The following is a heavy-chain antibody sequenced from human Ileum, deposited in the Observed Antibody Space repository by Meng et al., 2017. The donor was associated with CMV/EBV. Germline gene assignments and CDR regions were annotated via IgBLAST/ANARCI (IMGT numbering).Heavy chain of an antibody. Sequence: SSSYCWGWIRQTPGKGLEWIGSIYYSGSTYYNPSLKSRVTISVDTSKNQFSLKLSSVTAADTAVYYCASITWREARFLEPLPRFDPWGQGTLVTVSS. CDR1: SSSYC. V-gene: IGHV4-39*07. J-gene: IGHJ5*02. CDR2: IYYSGST. D-gene: IGHD3-3*01. CDR3: ASITWREARFLEPLPRFDP.